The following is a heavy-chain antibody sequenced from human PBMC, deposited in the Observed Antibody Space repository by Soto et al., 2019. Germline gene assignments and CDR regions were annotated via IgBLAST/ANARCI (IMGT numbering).Heavy chain of an antibody. J-gene: IGHJ4*02. D-gene: IGHD3-22*01. Sequence: QVQLVQSGAEVRKPGSSVRVSCKASGGSFNRHTISWLRQAPGQGLEWMGGIIPIFGTANHAQKFQDRVTIIADESTRTVYMELSSLRSDYTAIYYCARGWGYDSTDYYYAYWGQGTLVIVSS. CDR1: GGSFNRHT. V-gene: IGHV1-69*01. CDR2: IIPIFGTA. CDR3: ARGWGYDSTDYYYAY.